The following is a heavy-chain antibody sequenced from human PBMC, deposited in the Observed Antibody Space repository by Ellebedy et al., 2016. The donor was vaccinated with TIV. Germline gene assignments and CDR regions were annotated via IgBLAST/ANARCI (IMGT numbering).Heavy chain of an antibody. Sequence: GGSLRLSXAGSGFTFSTYAINWVRQAPGKGLEWVSAISGSGESTFYADSVKGRFSISRDNSKNTVYLQMNSLRAEDTAVYYCAKVGAKKRYYFDSWGQGTLVTVSS. D-gene: IGHD1-26*01. CDR1: GFTFSTYA. CDR2: ISGSGEST. CDR3: AKVGAKKRYYFDS. J-gene: IGHJ4*02. V-gene: IGHV3-23*01.